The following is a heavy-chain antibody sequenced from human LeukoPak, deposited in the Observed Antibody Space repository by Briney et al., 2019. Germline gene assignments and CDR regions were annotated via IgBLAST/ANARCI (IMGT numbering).Heavy chain of an antibody. CDR1: GGSISGYY. CDR3: ARYSPYSSFNYFDY. Sequence: SETLSLTCTVSGGSISGYYWSWIRQPAGKGLEWIGRIYTSGSTNYNPSLKSRVTISVDTSKNQFSLKLSSVTAADTAVYYCARYSPYSSFNYFDYWGQGTLVTVSS. CDR2: IYTSGST. V-gene: IGHV4-4*07. D-gene: IGHD6-6*01. J-gene: IGHJ4*02.